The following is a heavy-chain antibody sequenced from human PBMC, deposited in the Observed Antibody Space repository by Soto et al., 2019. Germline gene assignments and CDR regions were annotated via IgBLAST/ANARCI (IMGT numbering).Heavy chain of an antibody. CDR2: INAGNGNT. CDR3: ARDRYYGSGSYNYFDY. Sequence: ASVKVSCKASGYTFTSYAMHWVRQAPGQRLEWMGWINAGNGNTKYSQKFQGRVTITRDTSASTAYMELSSLRSEDTAVYYCARDRYYGSGSYNYFDYWGQGTLVTVSS. CDR1: GYTFTSYA. J-gene: IGHJ4*02. D-gene: IGHD3-10*01. V-gene: IGHV1-3*01.